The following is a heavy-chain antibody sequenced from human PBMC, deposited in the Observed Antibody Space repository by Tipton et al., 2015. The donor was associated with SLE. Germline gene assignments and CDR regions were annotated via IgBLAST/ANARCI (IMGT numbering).Heavy chain of an antibody. CDR3: ARDPHELWNGYWWDL. CDR2: INPHTGAT. Sequence: QLVQSGPEVKNVGASVKVSCKASGYTFIGYYIHWVRQAPGQGLEWMGRINPHTGATNYAEIFQGRLSLTTDTSTSTAYMELPRLRSDDTATYYCARDPHELWNGYWWDLWGQGTPVTVSS. V-gene: IGHV1-2*06. J-gene: IGHJ4*02. D-gene: IGHD3-3*01. CDR1: GYTFIGYY.